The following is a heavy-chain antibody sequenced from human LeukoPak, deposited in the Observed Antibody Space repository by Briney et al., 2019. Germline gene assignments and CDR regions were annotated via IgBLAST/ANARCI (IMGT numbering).Heavy chain of an antibody. J-gene: IGHJ4*02. D-gene: IGHD6-19*01. Sequence: GGSLRLSCAASGFTFSSYSMNWVRQAPGKGLEWVSSISSSSYIYYADSVKGRFTISRGNAKNSLYLQMNSLRAEDTAVYYCARDKSYIAVAGYDYWGQGTLVTVSS. CDR3: ARDKSYIAVAGYDY. V-gene: IGHV3-21*01. CDR1: GFTFSSYS. CDR2: ISSSSYI.